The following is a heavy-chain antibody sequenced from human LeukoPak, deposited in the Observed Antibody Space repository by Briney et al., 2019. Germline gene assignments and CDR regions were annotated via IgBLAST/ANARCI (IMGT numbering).Heavy chain of an antibody. Sequence: GESLKISCRGSGYIFTNYWIGWVRQMPGQGLEWMGIIHPSGSETLYGPSFQGQVIISADKSISTIYLQWASLKASDTAMYYCAKRSHVLGEDPWFDPWGQGTLVTVSS. V-gene: IGHV5-51*01. J-gene: IGHJ5*02. CDR2: IHPSGSET. D-gene: IGHD3-16*01. CDR1: GYIFTNYW. CDR3: AKRSHVLGEDPWFDP.